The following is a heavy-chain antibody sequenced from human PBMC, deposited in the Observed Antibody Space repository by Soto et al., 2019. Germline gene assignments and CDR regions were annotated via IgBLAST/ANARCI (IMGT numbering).Heavy chain of an antibody. CDR3: ATELSGAPPRRAG. V-gene: IGHV1-46*01. CDR1: GFSFSDYF. J-gene: IGHJ4*02. CDR2: INPSGDRT. Sequence: ASVKVSCKASGFSFSDYFMHWVRQAPGQGLEWMGIINPSGDRTDYAQKFQGRVTMTEDTSTDTAYMELSSLRSEDTAVYYCATELSGAPPRRAGWGQGTLVTVSS. D-gene: IGHD2-15*01.